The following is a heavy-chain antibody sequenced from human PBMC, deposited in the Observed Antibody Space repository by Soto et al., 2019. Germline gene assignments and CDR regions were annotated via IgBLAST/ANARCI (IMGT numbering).Heavy chain of an antibody. CDR3: ATTTSTVTNWFDP. J-gene: IGHJ5*02. D-gene: IGHD4-17*01. CDR2: IIPIFGTA. V-gene: IGHV1-69*13. CDR1: GGTFSSYA. Sequence: GASVKVSCKASGGTFSSYAISWVRQAPGQGLEWMGGIIPIFGTANYAQKFQGRVTITADESTSTAYMELSSLRSEDTAVYYCATTTSTVTNWFDPWGQGTLVTVSS.